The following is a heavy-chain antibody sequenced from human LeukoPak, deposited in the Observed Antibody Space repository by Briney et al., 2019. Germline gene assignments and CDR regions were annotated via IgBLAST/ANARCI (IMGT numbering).Heavy chain of an antibody. D-gene: IGHD1-26*01. CDR3: ARDRWELPYYFDY. J-gene: IGHJ4*02. V-gene: IGHV1-46*01. CDR2: LNSSGGST. Sequence: APVNVSCKTSGYIFTDYYIHWVRQAPGQGLEWMGILNSSGGSTTYAQKFQGRITMTRDASTSTVYMELRSLRSEDTAVYYCARDRWELPYYFDYWGQGTLVTVSS. CDR1: GYIFTDYY.